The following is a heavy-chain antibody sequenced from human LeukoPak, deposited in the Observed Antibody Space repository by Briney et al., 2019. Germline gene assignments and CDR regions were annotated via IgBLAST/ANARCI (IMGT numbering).Heavy chain of an antibody. V-gene: IGHV3-23*01. Sequence: GGSLRLSCAASGFTFSSYAMSWVRQAPGKGLEWVSAISGSGGSTYYADSVKGRFTISRDNSKNTLYLQMNSLRAEDTAAYYCAKDVDYGGSRDAFDIWGQGTMVTVSS. CDR2: ISGSGGST. D-gene: IGHD4-23*01. CDR3: AKDVDYGGSRDAFDI. CDR1: GFTFSSYA. J-gene: IGHJ3*02.